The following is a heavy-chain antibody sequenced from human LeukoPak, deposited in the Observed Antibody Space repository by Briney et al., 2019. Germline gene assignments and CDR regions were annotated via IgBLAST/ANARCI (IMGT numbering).Heavy chain of an antibody. Sequence: TGGSLRLSCAASGFTFSSYAMSWVCQAPGKGLEWVSVISGSADSVKGRFTISRDNSKNTLYLQMNSLRAEDTAVYYCAKGAQADTYSHIDYWGQGTLVTVSS. CDR2: ISG. CDR1: GFTFSSYA. D-gene: IGHD2-15*01. V-gene: IGHV3-23*01. J-gene: IGHJ4*02. CDR3: AKGAQADTYSHIDY.